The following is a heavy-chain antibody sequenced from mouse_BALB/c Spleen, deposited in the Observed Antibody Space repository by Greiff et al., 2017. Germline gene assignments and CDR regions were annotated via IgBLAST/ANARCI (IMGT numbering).Heavy chain of an antibody. CDR3: AREGDDYVFDY. D-gene: IGHD2-4*01. J-gene: IGHJ2*01. CDR2: IWAGGST. V-gene: IGHV2-9*02. CDR1: GFSLTSYG. Sequence: VKLVESGPGLVAPSQSLSITCTVSGFSLTSYGVHWVRQPPGKGLEWLGVIWAGGSTNYNSALMSRLSISKDNSKSQVFLKMNSLQTDDTAMYYCAREGDDYVFDYWGQGTTLTVSS.